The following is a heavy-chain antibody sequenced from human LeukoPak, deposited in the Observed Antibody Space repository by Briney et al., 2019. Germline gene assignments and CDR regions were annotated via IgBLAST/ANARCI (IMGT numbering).Heavy chain of an antibody. Sequence: PGGSLRLACAASGFTFSSYSMNWVRQAPGKGLEWLSSISSSSSYIYYADSVKGRFTISRDNAKNSLYLQMNSLRAEDTAVYYCATEWRTVTQTYFDYWGQGTLVTVSS. CDR3: ATEWRTVTQTYFDY. CDR2: ISSSSSYI. CDR1: GFTFSSYS. D-gene: IGHD4-11*01. J-gene: IGHJ4*02. V-gene: IGHV3-21*01.